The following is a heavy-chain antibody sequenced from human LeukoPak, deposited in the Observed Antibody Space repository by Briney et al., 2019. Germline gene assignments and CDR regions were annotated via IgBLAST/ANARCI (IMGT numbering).Heavy chain of an antibody. J-gene: IGHJ4*02. V-gene: IGHV4-59*12. CDR1: GGSISTYY. D-gene: IGHD5-12*01. Sequence: SETLSLTCTVSGGSISTYYWTWIRQPPGKGLEWIGCIYYTGYTGYKPSLESRVTISLDTSKNQFSLKLSSVTAADTAVYYCARARGTVAIDYWGQGTLVTVSS. CDR2: IYYTGYT. CDR3: ARARGTVAIDY.